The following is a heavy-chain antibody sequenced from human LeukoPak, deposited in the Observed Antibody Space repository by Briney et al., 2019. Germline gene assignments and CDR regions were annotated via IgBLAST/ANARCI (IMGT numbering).Heavy chain of an antibody. CDR2: IYSSGRT. J-gene: IGHJ4*02. Sequence: PSETLSLTCTVSGDSISSGSYYWSWLRQPAGEGLEWIGRIYSSGRTHYSPSLKSRVTISVDTSKNQFSLKLSSVTAADTAVYYCARARQGITMVRGHFDYWGQGTLVTVSS. D-gene: IGHD3-10*01. CDR1: GDSISSGSYY. V-gene: IGHV4-61*02. CDR3: ARARQGITMVRGHFDY.